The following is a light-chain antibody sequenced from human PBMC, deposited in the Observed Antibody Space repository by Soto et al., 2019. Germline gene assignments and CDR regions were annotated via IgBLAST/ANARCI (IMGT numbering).Light chain of an antibody. J-gene: IGKJ4*01. CDR1: QTVRTNY. V-gene: IGKV3-20*01. CDR3: QQYSDSHLT. CDR2: GAS. Sequence: EIVLTQSPGTLSLSPGERATLSCRASQTVRTNYLAWFQHKPGQAPRLLIYGASSRATGIPDRFSGSGAGTDFTLPINRLEPVDFAVYFCQQYSDSHLTFGGGTKVEIK.